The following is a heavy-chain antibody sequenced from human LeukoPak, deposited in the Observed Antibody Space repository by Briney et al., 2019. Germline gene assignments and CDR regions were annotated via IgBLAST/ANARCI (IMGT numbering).Heavy chain of an antibody. J-gene: IGHJ4*02. CDR1: GITFSSYS. CDR3: AKDAAGPEY. CDR2: ISASGSGI. Sequence: GGSLRLSCAVPGITFSSYSMSGVRQAPGEGLYWVSGISASGSGIYYPDSLKGRFTISRDNSKNTLYLQMTNLRVDDTAVYYCAKDAAGPEYWGQGTLVTVST. V-gene: IGHV3-23*01. D-gene: IGHD6-13*01.